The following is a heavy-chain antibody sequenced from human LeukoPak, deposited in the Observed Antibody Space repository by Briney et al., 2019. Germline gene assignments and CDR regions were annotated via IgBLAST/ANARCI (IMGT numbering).Heavy chain of an antibody. CDR2: SYFTGRT. Sequence: SETLSLTCTVSGASINSNEYYWSWARQPAGKGLEWIGRSYFTGRTNYNPSLKTRVTISVDTSKNHFSLQLSSVTAADTAVYHCARANRYSGAFFIWGQGTLVIVSS. CDR3: ARANRYSGAFFI. CDR1: GASINSNEYY. J-gene: IGHJ4*02. D-gene: IGHD5-12*01. V-gene: IGHV4-61*02.